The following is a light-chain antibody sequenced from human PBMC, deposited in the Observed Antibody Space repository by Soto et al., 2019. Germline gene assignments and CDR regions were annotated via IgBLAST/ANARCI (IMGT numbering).Light chain of an antibody. CDR3: LLYYRGAQV. V-gene: IGLV7-43*01. J-gene: IGLJ3*02. Sequence: QAVVTQEPSLTVSPGGTVTLTCASSTGPVTSGFYPSWFQQIPGQAPRSVIYSTSSRHSWTPARFSGSLLGGKAALTLSSVQPEDEADYYCLLYYRGAQVFGGGTKLTVL. CDR1: TGPVTSGFY. CDR2: STS.